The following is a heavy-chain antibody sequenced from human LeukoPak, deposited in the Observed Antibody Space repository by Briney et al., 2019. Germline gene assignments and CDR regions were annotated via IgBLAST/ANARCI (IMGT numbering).Heavy chain of an antibody. J-gene: IGHJ4*02. CDR2: ISSSSSYI. D-gene: IGHD2-21*02. CDR1: GFTFSSYS. Sequence: GGSLRLSCAASGFTFSSYSMNWVRQAPGKGLEWVSSISSSSSYIYYADLVKGRFTISRDNAKNSLYLQMNSLRAEDTAVYYCARDPILCGGDCYFDYWGQGTLVTVSS. CDR3: ARDPILCGGDCYFDY. V-gene: IGHV3-21*01.